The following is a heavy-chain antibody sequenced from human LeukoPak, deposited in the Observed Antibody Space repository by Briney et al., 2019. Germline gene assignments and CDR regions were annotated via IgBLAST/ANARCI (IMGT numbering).Heavy chain of an antibody. CDR3: ARIGGGSYLLAPFDY. J-gene: IGHJ4*02. CDR2: IYHSGST. CDR1: GGSISSSNW. D-gene: IGHD1-26*01. V-gene: IGHV4-4*02. Sequence: PSETLSLTCAVSGGSISSSNWWSWVRQPPGKGLEWIGEIYHSGSTNYNPSLKSRVTISVDKSKNQFSLKLSSVTAADTAVYYCARIGGGSYLLAPFDYWGQGTLVTVSS.